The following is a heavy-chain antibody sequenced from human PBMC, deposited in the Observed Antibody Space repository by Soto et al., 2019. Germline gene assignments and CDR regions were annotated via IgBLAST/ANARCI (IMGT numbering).Heavy chain of an antibody. J-gene: IGHJ4*02. V-gene: IGHV4-4*02. CDR3: ARPRAEWQRGSLDY. CDR1: GGSITTSVL. CDR2: IAHDGHT. Sequence: PSETLCLTGDVSGGSITTSVLWTWVRQFPGRGLEWIGEIAHDGHTNYNPSLSGRVTMSVDISNSQFSLNVASVNAEDTAVYYCARPRAEWQRGSLDYWGQGTLVTVSS. D-gene: IGHD5-12*01.